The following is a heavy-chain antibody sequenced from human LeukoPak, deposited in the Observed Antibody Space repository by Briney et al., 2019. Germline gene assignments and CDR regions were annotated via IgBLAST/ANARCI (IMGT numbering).Heavy chain of an antibody. Sequence: GSLRLSCAASGFTFNSYAFNWVRQAPGKGLEWTGSIDHSGSTYYNPSLKSRVTISVDTSKNQFSLELSSVTAADTAVYYCARDSALAQAVMFDYWGQGTLVTVSS. D-gene: IGHD6-19*01. CDR2: IDHSGST. CDR3: ARDSALAQAVMFDY. CDR1: GFTFNSYA. V-gene: IGHV4-38-2*02. J-gene: IGHJ4*02.